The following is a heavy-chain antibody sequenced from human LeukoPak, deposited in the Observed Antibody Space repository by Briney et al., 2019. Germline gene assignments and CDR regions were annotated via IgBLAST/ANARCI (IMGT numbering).Heavy chain of an antibody. J-gene: IGHJ4*02. D-gene: IGHD4-11*01. Sequence: GVSLRLSCAASGFTFSSYWMHWVRQAPGKGLVWVSRINSDGSVGDSTSYADSVKGRFTISRDNAKNTLYLQMNSLRAEDTAVYYCARGTVTHYFDYWGQGTLVTVSS. CDR1: GFTFSSYW. V-gene: IGHV3-74*01. CDR2: INSDGSVGDST. CDR3: ARGTVTHYFDY.